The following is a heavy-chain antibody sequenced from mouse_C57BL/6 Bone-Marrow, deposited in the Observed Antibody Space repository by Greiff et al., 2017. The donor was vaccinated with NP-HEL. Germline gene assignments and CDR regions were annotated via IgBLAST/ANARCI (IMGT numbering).Heavy chain of an antibody. CDR1: GYTFTSYW. CDR2: LEPSDSYT. CDR3: ARYDY. Sequence: QVQLQQPGAELVKPGASVKLSCKASGYTFTSYWMQWVKQRPGQGLAWIGELEPSDSYTNYNQKFKGKATLTVDTSSSTAYMQLSSLTSEDAAVYYCARYDYWGQGTLVTGSA. J-gene: IGHJ3*01. D-gene: IGHD2-3*01. V-gene: IGHV1-50*01.